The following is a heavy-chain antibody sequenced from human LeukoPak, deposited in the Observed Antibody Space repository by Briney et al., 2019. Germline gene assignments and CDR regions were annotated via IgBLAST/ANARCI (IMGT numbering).Heavy chain of an antibody. D-gene: IGHD3-10*01. CDR3: ARDATYYYGSGSYYMDYYGMDV. V-gene: IGHV3-23*01. CDR1: GFTFSSYA. Sequence: PGGSLRLSCAASGFTFSSYAMSWVRQAPGKGLEWVSAISGSGGSTYYADSVKGRFTISRDNSKNTLYLQMNSLRAEDTAVYYCARDATYYYGSGSYYMDYYGMDVWGQGTTVTVSS. J-gene: IGHJ6*02. CDR2: ISGSGGST.